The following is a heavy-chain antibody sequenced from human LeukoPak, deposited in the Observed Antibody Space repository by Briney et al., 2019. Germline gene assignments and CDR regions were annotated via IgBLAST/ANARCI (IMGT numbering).Heavy chain of an antibody. CDR2: ISGSVGGP. CDR1: GFTFSSYS. J-gene: IGHJ4*02. D-gene: IGHD3-22*01. Sequence: VGSLRLSCAASGFTFSSYSMRWVCQAPGRRLGWGSAISGSVGGPSYADSTKGRFTISRDNSKNTLYLQMNSLRAEDTAVYYCAKDSRLDYYDSSGYYSVPQYYFDYWGQGTLVTVSS. V-gene: IGHV3-23*01. CDR3: AKDSRLDYYDSSGYYSVPQYYFDY.